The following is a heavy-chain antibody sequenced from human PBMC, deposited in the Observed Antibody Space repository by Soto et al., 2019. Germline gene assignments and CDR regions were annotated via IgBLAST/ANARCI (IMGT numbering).Heavy chain of an antibody. Sequence: QITLKESGPTRVKPTQTLALTCNFSGFSLSTSGVGVGWIRQSPGKALEWLAVIYWDDDKRYSPSLRSRLTISKXXSXNXVVLLMTNMDPVDTGTYYCAHRRPWSSNWNSGWFDPWGQGTLVTVSS. D-gene: IGHD3-10*01. CDR2: IYWDDDK. CDR3: AHRRPWSSNWNSGWFDP. CDR1: GFSLSTSGVG. V-gene: IGHV2-5*02. J-gene: IGHJ5*02.